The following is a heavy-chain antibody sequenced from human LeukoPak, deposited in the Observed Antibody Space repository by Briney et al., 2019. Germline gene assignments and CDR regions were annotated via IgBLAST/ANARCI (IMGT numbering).Heavy chain of an antibody. V-gene: IGHV4-34*01. Sequence: SEPLSLTCAVYGGSFSCYYWSWSRQPPGKGLEGIGEINHSGSTNYNPSLKSRVTISVDTSKNQFYLKVRSVTAADTAVYYCASGEYRSGWYGRLYYFDYWGQGTLVTVSS. J-gene: IGHJ4*02. CDR2: INHSGST. D-gene: IGHD6-19*01. CDR3: ASGEYRSGWYGRLYYFDY. CDR1: GGSFSCYY.